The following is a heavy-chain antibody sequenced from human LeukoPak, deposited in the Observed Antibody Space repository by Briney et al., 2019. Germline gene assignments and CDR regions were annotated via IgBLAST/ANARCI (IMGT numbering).Heavy chain of an antibody. D-gene: IGHD3-10*01. J-gene: IGHJ4*02. CDR1: GFTFSSYA. V-gene: IGHV3-23*01. CDR2: ISGSGGST. CDR3: ARGVLWFGEFFDY. Sequence: GGSLRLSCAASGFTFSSYAMSWVRQAPGEGLEWVSAISGSGGSTYYADSVKGRFTISRDNSKNTLYLQMNSLRAEDTAVYYCARGVLWFGEFFDYWGQGTLVTVSS.